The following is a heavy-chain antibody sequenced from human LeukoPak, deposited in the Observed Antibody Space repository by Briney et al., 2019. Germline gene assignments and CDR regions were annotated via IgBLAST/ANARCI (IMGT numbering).Heavy chain of an antibody. J-gene: IGHJ1*01. CDR2: IYYSGST. CDR3: VRSYYYDSSGYEYFQH. V-gene: IGHV4-31*03. CDR1: GGSISSGGYY. D-gene: IGHD3-22*01. Sequence: PSETLSLTCTVSGGSISSGGYYWSWIRQHPGKGLEWIGYIYYSGSTYYNPSLKSRVTISVDTSKNQFSLKLSSVTAADTAVYYCVRSYYYDSSGYEYFQHWGQGTLVTVSS.